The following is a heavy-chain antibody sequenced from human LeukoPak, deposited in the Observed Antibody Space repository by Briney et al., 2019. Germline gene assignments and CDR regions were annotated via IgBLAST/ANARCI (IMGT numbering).Heavy chain of an antibody. Sequence: PGRSLRLSCVASGFTFNNYGMHWVRQAPGKGLGWVAVISYDGSNKYYADSVQDRFTISRDNSKNTLYLQMNSLRVEDTAVYYCTKGVLGGTQSVSAGLDSWGQGTLVTVSS. D-gene: IGHD3-16*01. J-gene: IGHJ4*02. V-gene: IGHV3-30*18. CDR3: TKGVLGGTQSVSAGLDS. CDR2: ISYDGSNK. CDR1: GFTFNNYG.